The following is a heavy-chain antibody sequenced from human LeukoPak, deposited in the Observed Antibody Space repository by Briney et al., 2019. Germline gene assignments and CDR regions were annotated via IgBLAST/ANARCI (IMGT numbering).Heavy chain of an antibody. CDR1: GFTYSNVW. CDR2: ISSSSSYI. CDR3: ARGDGYSFFDY. D-gene: IGHD2-21*01. V-gene: IGHV3-21*01. Sequence: GGSLRLSCAASGFTYSNVWMNWVRQAPGKGLEWVSSISSSSSYIYYADSVKGRFTISRDNAKNSLYLQMNSLRAEDTAVYYCARGDGYSFFDYWGQGTLVTVSS. J-gene: IGHJ4*02.